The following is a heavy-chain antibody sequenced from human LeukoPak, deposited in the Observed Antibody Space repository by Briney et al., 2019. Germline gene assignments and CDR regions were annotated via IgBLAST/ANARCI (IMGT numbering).Heavy chain of an antibody. Sequence: ASVKVSCKASGYTFAGYDIHWVRRAPGQGLEWMGWIDPNSGGTNYAQKFQGRVTMTRDTSISSAYMDLSRLRYDDTAVYYCARQKAAAGHFDYWGQGTLVTVSS. CDR1: GYTFAGYD. V-gene: IGHV1-2*02. J-gene: IGHJ4*02. D-gene: IGHD6-13*01. CDR2: IDPNSGGT. CDR3: ARQKAAAGHFDY.